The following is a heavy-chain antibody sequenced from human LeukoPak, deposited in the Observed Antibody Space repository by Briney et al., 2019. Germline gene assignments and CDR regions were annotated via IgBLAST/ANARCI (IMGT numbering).Heavy chain of an antibody. Sequence: GGSLRLSCAASGFTFSSYGMHWVRQAPGKGLEWVAVIWYDGSNKYYADSVKGRFTISRDNSKNTLYLQMNSLRAEDTAVYYCARDWGPPRDVVVPAATDYHYYGMDVWGKGTTVTVSS. D-gene: IGHD2-2*01. J-gene: IGHJ6*04. V-gene: IGHV3-33*01. CDR1: GFTFSSYG. CDR2: IWYDGSNK. CDR3: ARDWGPPRDVVVPAATDYHYYGMDV.